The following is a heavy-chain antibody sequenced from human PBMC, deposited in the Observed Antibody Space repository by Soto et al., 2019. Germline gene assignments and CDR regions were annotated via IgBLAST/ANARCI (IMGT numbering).Heavy chain of an antibody. CDR2: IIPIFGTA. CDR1: GGTFSSYA. V-gene: IGHV1-69*12. D-gene: IGHD2-15*01. CDR3: ARDPVVADTGYFDY. J-gene: IGHJ4*02. Sequence: QVQLVQAGAEVKKPGSSVKVSCKASGGTFSSYAISWVRQAPGQGLEWMGGIIPIFGTANYAQKFQGRVTITADESTSTGYMELSSLRSEDTAVDYCARDPVVADTGYFDYWGQGTLVTVSS.